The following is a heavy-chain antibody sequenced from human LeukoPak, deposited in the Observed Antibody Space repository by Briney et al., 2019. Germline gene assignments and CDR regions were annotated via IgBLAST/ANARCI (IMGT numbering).Heavy chain of an antibody. CDR1: GYTLTELS. CDR2: FDPEDGET. Sequence: GASVKVSCKVSGYTLTELSMRWVRQAPGKGLEWMGGFDPEDGETFNAQKFLGRVTMPEDTSTDTAYMELSSLRSEDTAVYYCARDRDEANDYVWGSYRYTGEGFDYWGQGTLVTVSS. V-gene: IGHV1-24*01. D-gene: IGHD3-16*02. J-gene: IGHJ4*02. CDR3: ARDRDEANDYVWGSYRYTGEGFDY.